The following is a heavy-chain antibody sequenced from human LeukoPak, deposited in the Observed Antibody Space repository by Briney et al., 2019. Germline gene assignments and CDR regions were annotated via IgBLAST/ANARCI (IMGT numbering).Heavy chain of an antibody. D-gene: IGHD6-13*01. CDR1: GGSFSGYY. CDR2: INHSGST. Sequence: SETLSLACAVYGGSFSGYYWSWIRQPPGKGLEWIGEINHSGSTNYNPSLKSRVTISVDTSKNQFPLKLSSVTAADTAVYYCARRRYSSSWYSPANWFDPWGQGTLVTVSS. CDR3: ARRRYSSSWYSPANWFDP. V-gene: IGHV4-34*01. J-gene: IGHJ5*02.